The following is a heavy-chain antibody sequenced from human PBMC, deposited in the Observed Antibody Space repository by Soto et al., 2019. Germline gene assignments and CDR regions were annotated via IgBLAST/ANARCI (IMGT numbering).Heavy chain of an antibody. D-gene: IGHD3-10*01. Sequence: GGSLRLSCAASGFTFSSYSMNWVRQAPGKGLEWVSYISSSSSTIYYADSVKGRFTISRDNAKNSLYLQMNSLRDEDTAVYYCARDSLITMVRGRPLDPWGQGTLVTVSS. V-gene: IGHV3-48*02. CDR1: GFTFSSYS. J-gene: IGHJ5*02. CDR2: ISSSSSTI. CDR3: ARDSLITMVRGRPLDP.